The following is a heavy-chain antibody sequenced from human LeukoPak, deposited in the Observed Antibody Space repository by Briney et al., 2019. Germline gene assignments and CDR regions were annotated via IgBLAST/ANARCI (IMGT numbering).Heavy chain of an antibody. CDR3: ASMGDCSSTSCYQR. CDR2: INPNSGGT. CDR1: GYTFTGYY. J-gene: IGHJ4*02. D-gene: IGHD2-2*01. Sequence: ASVKVSCKASGYTFTGYYMYWVRQAPGQGLGWVGWINPNSGGTKYAQKFQGRVTMTRDTSISTAYMELSRLGSDDTAVYYCASMGDCSSTSCYQRWGQGTLVTVSS. V-gene: IGHV1-2*02.